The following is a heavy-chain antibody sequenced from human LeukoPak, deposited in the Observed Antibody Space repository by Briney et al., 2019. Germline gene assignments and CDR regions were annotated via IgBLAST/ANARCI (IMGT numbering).Heavy chain of an antibody. J-gene: IGHJ4*02. CDR2: INPSGGST. CDR1: GYTFTSYY. D-gene: IGHD6-19*01. CDR3: ARREQWLVGDDY. V-gene: IGHV1-46*01. Sequence: GASVKVSCKASGYTFTSYYMHWVRQAPGQGLEWMGIINPSGGSTSYAQKLQGRVTMTTDTSTSTAYMELRSLRSDDTAVYYCARREQWLVGDDYWGQGTLVTVSS.